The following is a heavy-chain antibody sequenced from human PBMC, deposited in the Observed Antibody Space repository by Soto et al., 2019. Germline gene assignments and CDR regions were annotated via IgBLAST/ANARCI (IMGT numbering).Heavy chain of an antibody. CDR2: INHSGST. CDR3: ARDNYFQTRGYFHSPDTVSAFRLNRSTDP. D-gene: IGHD3-22*01. V-gene: IGHV4-34*01. J-gene: IGHJ5*02. Sequence: GKGLEWIGEINHSGSTNYNPSLKSRVTISVDTSKNQFSLKLSSVTAADTAVYYCARDNYFQTRGYFHSPDTVSAFRLNRSTDP.